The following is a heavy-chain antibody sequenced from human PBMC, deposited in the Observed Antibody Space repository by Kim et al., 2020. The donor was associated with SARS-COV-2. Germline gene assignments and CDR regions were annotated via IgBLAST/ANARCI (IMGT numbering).Heavy chain of an antibody. CDR3: ARVWYGESFRDY. D-gene: IGHD3-10*01. CDR1: GFTFSTYA. J-gene: IGHJ4*02. V-gene: IGHV3-23*01. CDR2: IIGRGDTT. Sequence: GGSLRLSCAASGFTFSTYAMSWVRQAPGKGLEWVAAIIGRGDTTYYADSVKGRFTISSDNSQNTLYLQMNSLRGEDTAVYYCARVWYGESFRDYWGRGTL.